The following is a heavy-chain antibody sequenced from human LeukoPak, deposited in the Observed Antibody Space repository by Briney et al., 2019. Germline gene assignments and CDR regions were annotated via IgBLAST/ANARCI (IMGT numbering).Heavy chain of an antibody. CDR3: AKDPIGSSYYGGDS. V-gene: IGHV3-23*01. J-gene: IGHJ4*02. Sequence: GGSLRLSCAASGFMFKIHAMSWVRQAPGKGLEWVSTISGDGGSTYYADSVKGRFTISRDNSKNTPYLQMNSLRAEDTAVYYCAKDPIGSSYYGGDSWGQGTLVTVFS. D-gene: IGHD6-13*01. CDR1: GFMFKIHA. CDR2: ISGDGGST.